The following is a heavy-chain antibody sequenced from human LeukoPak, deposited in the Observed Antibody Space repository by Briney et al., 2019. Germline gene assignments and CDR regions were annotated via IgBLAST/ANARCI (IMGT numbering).Heavy chain of an antibody. V-gene: IGHV3-11*06. Sequence: GRFTISRDNAKNSLYPQMSSLRAEDTAVYYCARGGESYYGSGSHDYWGQGTLITVSS. J-gene: IGHJ4*02. CDR3: ARGGESYYGSGSHDY. D-gene: IGHD3-10*01.